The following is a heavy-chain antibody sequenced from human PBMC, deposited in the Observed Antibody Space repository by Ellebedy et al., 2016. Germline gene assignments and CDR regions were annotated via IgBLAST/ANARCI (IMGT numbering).Heavy chain of an antibody. CDR2: INSDGSST. Sequence: GESLKISCAASGFTFSSYWMHWVRQAPGKGLVWVSRINSDGSSTSYADSVKGRFTISRDNAKNTLYLQMNSLRAEDTAVYYCAGSTGSSGWTTKRYWGQGTLVTVSS. CDR1: GFTFSSYW. D-gene: IGHD6-19*01. CDR3: AGSTGSSGWTTKRY. V-gene: IGHV3-74*01. J-gene: IGHJ4*02.